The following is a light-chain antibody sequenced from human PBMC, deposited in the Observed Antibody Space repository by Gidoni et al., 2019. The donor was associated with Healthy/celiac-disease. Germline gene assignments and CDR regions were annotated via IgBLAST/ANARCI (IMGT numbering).Light chain of an antibody. CDR2: KDR. CDR1: ALPKPY. CDR3: QSADSSGTYPVV. J-gene: IGLJ2*01. V-gene: IGLV3-25*02. Sequence: SYELTQPPSVSVSPGQTARITCSGDALPKPYAYWYQQKPGQPPVLVIYKDRERPSGIPERFSGSSSGTTVTLTISGVQAEDEADYYCQSADSSGTYPVVFGGGTKLTVL.